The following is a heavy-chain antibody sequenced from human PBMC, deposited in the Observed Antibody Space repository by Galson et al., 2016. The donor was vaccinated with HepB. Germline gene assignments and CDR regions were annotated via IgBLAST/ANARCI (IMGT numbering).Heavy chain of an antibody. V-gene: IGHV3-7*01. Sequence: SLRLSCAASGSTFSRYWMSWVRQAPGKGLEWVANITEDGREEYYVDSVKGRFTISRDNAKNSLYLQMNRLRAEDTAVYYCAKKWSYGDYSYFDYWGQGTLVTVSS. J-gene: IGHJ4*02. D-gene: IGHD4-17*01. CDR1: GSTFSRYW. CDR2: ITEDGREE. CDR3: AKKWSYGDYSYFDY.